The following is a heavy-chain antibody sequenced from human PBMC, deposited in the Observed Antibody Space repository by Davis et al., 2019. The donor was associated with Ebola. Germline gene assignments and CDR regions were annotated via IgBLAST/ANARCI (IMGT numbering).Heavy chain of an antibody. D-gene: IGHD4-17*01. Sequence: ASVKVSCKASGYTFTSYGISWVRQAPGQGLEWMGWINPNSGGTNYAQKFQGWVTMTRDTSISTAYMELSRLRSDDTAVYYCARRGVYGDYRYYFDYWGQGTLVTVSS. CDR1: GYTFTSYG. V-gene: IGHV1-2*04. CDR3: ARRGVYGDYRYYFDY. J-gene: IGHJ4*02. CDR2: INPNSGGT.